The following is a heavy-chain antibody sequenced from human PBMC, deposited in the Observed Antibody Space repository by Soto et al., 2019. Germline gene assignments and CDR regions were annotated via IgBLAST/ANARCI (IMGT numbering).Heavy chain of an antibody. J-gene: IGHJ6*02. CDR2: IIPIFGTA. Sequence: SVKVSCKASGGTFSSYAISWVRQAPGQGLEWMGGIIPIFGTANYAQKFQGRVTITADESTSTAYMELSSLRSEDTAVYYCARDRSSNSWYGNYGMDVWGQGTTVTVS. CDR3: ARDRSSNSWYGNYGMDV. D-gene: IGHD6-13*01. CDR1: GGTFSSYA. V-gene: IGHV1-69*13.